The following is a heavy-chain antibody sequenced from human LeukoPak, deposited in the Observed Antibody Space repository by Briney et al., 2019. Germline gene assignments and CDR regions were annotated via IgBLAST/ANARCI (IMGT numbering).Heavy chain of an antibody. D-gene: IGHD3-10*01. V-gene: IGHV1-2*06. J-gene: IGHJ6*03. CDR2: INPNSGGT. CDR1: GYTFTGYY. CDR3: ASTFRTRGYYMDV. Sequence: ASVKVSCKASGYTFTGYYMHWVRQAPGQGLEWMGRINPNSGGTNYAQKFQGRVTMTRDTSISTAYMEQSRLRSDDTAVYYCASTFRTRGYYMDVWGKGTTVTVSS.